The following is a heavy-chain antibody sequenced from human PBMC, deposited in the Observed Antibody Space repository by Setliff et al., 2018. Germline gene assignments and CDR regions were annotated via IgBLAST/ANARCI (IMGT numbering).Heavy chain of an antibody. CDR1: GFTFSSHS. D-gene: IGHD1-26*01. J-gene: IGHJ4*02. CDR3: ARSGNYRVDY. V-gene: IGHV3-48*01. CDR2: FSGSSSTI. Sequence: GGSLRLSCAASGFTFSSHSMNWVRQAPGKGLEWVSYFSGSSSTIRYADSVKGRFTISRDNAKNSLYLQMNSLRAEDTAVYYCARSGNYRVDYWGQGTLVTVSS.